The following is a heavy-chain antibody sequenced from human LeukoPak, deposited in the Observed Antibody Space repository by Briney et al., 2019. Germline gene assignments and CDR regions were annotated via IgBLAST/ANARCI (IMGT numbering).Heavy chain of an antibody. D-gene: IGHD6-13*01. V-gene: IGHV3-9*01. J-gene: IGHJ4*02. CDR2: ISWNSGSI. CDR1: GFTFDDYA. CDR3: AKMSPYIAAAATFDY. Sequence: GGSLRLSCAASGFTFDDYAMHWVRQAPGKGLEWVSGISWNSGSIGYADSVKGRFTISRDNSKNTLYLQMNSLRAEDTAVYYCAKMSPYIAAAATFDYWGQGTLVTVSS.